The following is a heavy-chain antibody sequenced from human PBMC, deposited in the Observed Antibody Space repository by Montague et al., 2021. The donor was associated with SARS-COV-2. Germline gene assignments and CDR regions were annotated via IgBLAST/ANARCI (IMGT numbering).Heavy chain of an antibody. CDR2: INHSGST. CDR1: GGSFSGYY. V-gene: IGHV4-34*01. J-gene: IGHJ4*02. Sequence: SETLSLTCAVYGGSFSGYYWSWIRQPQGKGMEWNGEINHSGSTNYNPSLKSRVTISVDTSKNQFHLKLSSVTAADTAVYYCARGLLEPVDYWGQGTLVTVSS. CDR3: ARGLLEPVDY. D-gene: IGHD1-14*01.